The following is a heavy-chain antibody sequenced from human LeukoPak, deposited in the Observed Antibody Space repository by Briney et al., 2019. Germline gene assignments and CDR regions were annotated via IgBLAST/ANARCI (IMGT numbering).Heavy chain of an antibody. CDR3: ARAASRYDSSGYFKY. J-gene: IGHJ4*02. V-gene: IGHV3-30*03. D-gene: IGHD3-22*01. CDR1: GFTFSRHG. Sequence: GGSLRLSCAPSGFTFSRHGMHWVRQAPGKGLEWVAIISNDGSRKYYAHSVEGRFTISRDNSKNTLYLRMDSLRAEDTAVYYCARAASRYDSSGYFKYWGQGTLVTVSS. CDR2: ISNDGSRK.